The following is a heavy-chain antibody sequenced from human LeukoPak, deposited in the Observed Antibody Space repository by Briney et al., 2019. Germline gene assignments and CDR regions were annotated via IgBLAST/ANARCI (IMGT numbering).Heavy chain of an antibody. CDR2: ISAYNGNT. CDR1: GYTFTSYG. CDR3: ARDGITIFGVPIVAVPFDY. Sequence: GASVKVSCKASGYTFTSYGISWVRQAPGQGLEWMGWISAYNGNTNYAQKLQGRVTMTTDMSTTTAYMELRSLRSDDTAVYYCARDGITIFGVPIVAVPFDYWGQGTLVTVSS. V-gene: IGHV1-18*01. D-gene: IGHD3-3*01. J-gene: IGHJ4*02.